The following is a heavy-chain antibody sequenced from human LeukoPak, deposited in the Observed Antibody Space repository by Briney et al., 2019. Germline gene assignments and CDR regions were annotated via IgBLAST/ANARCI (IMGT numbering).Heavy chain of an antibody. CDR2: ISYDGLIK. Sequence: GGSLRLSCPVSGFALSSYAIHWVRPAPGKGLEWGSFISYDGLIKSAAVSVEGRLNISRVNSKNTVSLQMNMLRGEDTAIYYCARDLGEKYCIDYWGQGTQVTVSS. CDR1: GFALSSYA. J-gene: IGHJ4*02. CDR3: ARDLGEKYCIDY. D-gene: IGHD2-8*02. V-gene: IGHV3-30-3*01.